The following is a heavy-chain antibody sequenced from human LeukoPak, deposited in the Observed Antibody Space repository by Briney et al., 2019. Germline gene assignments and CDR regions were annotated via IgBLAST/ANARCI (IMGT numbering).Heavy chain of an antibody. J-gene: IGHJ5*02. CDR3: ARDGVLRYFDWLLYRNWFDP. CDR1: GYTLTELS. D-gene: IGHD3-9*01. Sequence: ASVKVSCKVSGYTLTELSMHWVRQAPGKGLEWMGGFDPEDGETIYAQKFQGRVTMTEDTSTDTAYMELSSLRSEDTAVYYCARDGVLRYFDWLLYRNWFDPWGQGTLVTVSS. CDR2: FDPEDGET. V-gene: IGHV1-24*01.